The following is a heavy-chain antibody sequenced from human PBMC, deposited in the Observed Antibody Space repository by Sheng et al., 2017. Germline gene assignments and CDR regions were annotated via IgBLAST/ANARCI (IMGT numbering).Heavy chain of an antibody. CDR3: ARESLLMDSSSWRNWFDP. J-gene: IGHJ5*02. V-gene: IGHV1-69*08. CDR2: IIPILGIA. CDR1: GGTFSSYT. D-gene: IGHD6-13*01. Sequence: QVQLVQSGAEVKKPGSSVKVSCKASGGTFSSYTISWVRQAPGQGLEWMGRIIPILGIANYAQKFQGRVTITADKSTSTAYMELSSLRSEDTAVYYCARESLLMDSSSWRNWFDPWGQGTLVTVSS.